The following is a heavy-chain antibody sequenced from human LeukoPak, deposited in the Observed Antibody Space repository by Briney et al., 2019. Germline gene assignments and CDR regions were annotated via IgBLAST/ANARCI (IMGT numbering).Heavy chain of an antibody. CDR2: IYHSGST. J-gene: IGHJ4*02. CDR1: GGSISSDNW. CDR3: ARDLKMGYSSGRYSWGTGSSNDY. D-gene: IGHD6-19*01. Sequence: SETLSLTCAVSGGSISSDNWWSWVRQPPGKGLEWIGEIYHSGSTNYNPSLKSRVTMSVDKSKNQFSLKLSSVTAADTAVYYCARDLKMGYSSGRYSWGTGSSNDYWGQGTLVTVSS. V-gene: IGHV4-4*02.